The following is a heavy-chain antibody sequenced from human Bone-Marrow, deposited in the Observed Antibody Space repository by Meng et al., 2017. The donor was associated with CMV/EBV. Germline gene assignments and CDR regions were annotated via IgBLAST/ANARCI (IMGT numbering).Heavy chain of an antibody. Sequence: GGSLRLSCAASGFTFSSYTMNWVRQAPGKGLEWVSSISTSGNYIYYADSLKGRFTISKDNAKNSLYLQMNSLRGEDTAVYFCARDSVPAHKTGDFHDYFYGMDVWGQGTTVTASS. CDR2: ISTSGNYI. CDR3: ARDSVPAHKTGDFHDYFYGMDV. J-gene: IGHJ6*02. D-gene: IGHD2-2*01. V-gene: IGHV3-21*01. CDR1: GFTFSSYT.